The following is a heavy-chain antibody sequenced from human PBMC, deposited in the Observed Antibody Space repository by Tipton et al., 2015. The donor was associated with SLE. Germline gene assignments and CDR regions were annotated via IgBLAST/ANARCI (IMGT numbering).Heavy chain of an antibody. CDR1: GGSISSGGYY. CDR3: ARSGSYPYYYYYMDV. J-gene: IGHJ6*03. D-gene: IGHD1-26*01. Sequence: TLSLTCTVSGGSISSGGYYWSWIRQYPGKGLEWIGYIYYSGNTKYNPSLKSRVTISVDTSKNQFSLKVNSVTAADTAVYYCARSGSYPYYYYYMDVWGKGTTVTVSS. CDR2: IYYSGNT. V-gene: IGHV4-61*08.